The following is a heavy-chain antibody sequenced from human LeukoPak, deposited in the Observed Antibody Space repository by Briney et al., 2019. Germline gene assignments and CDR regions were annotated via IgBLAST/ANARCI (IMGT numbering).Heavy chain of an antibody. Sequence: HSETLSLTCSVSGGSMNTYYWTWIRQPAGKGLEWIGRVYTSGYTKYNPSLQSRVTMSVETSKKHLSLMLTSLTAADTAVYYCARETLVGTTNYFDYWGQGTLVTVSS. J-gene: IGHJ4*02. D-gene: IGHD1-26*01. V-gene: IGHV4-4*07. CDR2: VYTSGYT. CDR1: GGSMNTYY. CDR3: ARETLVGTTNYFDY.